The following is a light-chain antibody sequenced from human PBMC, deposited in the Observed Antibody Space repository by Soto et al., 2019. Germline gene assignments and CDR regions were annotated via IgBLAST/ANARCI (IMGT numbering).Light chain of an antibody. CDR2: WAS. CDR1: QSVLYSSNNKNY. Sequence: DIVMTHSPDSLAVSLGERATINCKSSQSVLYSSNNKNYLAWYQQKAGQPPKLLIYWASTRESGVPDRFGGSGSGTEFTLTINSLQAEDVAVYYCQQYYSTPWTFGQGTKVDI. CDR3: QQYYSTPWT. V-gene: IGKV4-1*01. J-gene: IGKJ1*01.